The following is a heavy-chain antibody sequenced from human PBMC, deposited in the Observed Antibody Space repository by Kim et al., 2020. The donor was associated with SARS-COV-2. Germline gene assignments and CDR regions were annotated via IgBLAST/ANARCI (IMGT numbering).Heavy chain of an antibody. D-gene: IGHD6-13*01. Sequence: GGSLRLSCAASGFTVSSNYMSWLRQAPGKGLEWLSVIYSGDKTYYVESVKGRLTISRDNSKNTLYLQMSSLRVEDTAVYYCATNLAAAGVVWGPGTLFT. J-gene: IGHJ4*02. CDR3: ATNLAAAGVV. CDR2: IYSGDKT. CDR1: GFTVSSNY. V-gene: IGHV3-66*01.